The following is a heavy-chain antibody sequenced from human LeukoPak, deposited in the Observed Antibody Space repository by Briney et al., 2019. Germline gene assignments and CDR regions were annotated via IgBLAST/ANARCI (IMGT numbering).Heavy chain of an antibody. CDR2: INPNPNSGGT. J-gene: IGHJ6*02. Sequence: ASLNVSCKPSRYTSTGYYIHWVRQAPGQGLEWMGWINPNPNSGGTNYAQKFRGRVTMTRDTSLSTAYMELTSLRSDDTAVYYCARAAPFYCSGASCTSGYYYYGMDVWGQGTTVTVCS. CDR3: ARAAPFYCSGASCTSGYYYYGMDV. V-gene: IGHV1-2*02. D-gene: IGHD2-15*01. CDR1: RYTSTGYY.